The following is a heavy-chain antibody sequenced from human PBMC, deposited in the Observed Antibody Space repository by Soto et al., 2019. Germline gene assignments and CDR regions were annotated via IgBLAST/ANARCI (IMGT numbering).Heavy chain of an antibody. V-gene: IGHV1-69*01. CDR3: ARDGGRHSGGIDS. CDR1: GGTFSSYS. Sequence: QVQLVQSGAEVKKPGSSVKVSCKASGGTFSSYSINWVRQAPGQGLEWMGEIIPTFGKANYAQKFQGRVTITAEESTSTDYMELSSLRSEDPAVYYGARDGGRHSGGIDSWGQGTLVTVSS. CDR2: IIPTFGKA. J-gene: IGHJ4*02. D-gene: IGHD1-26*01.